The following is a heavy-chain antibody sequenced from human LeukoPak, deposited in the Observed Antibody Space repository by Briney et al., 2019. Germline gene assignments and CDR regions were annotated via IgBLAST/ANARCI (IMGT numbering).Heavy chain of an antibody. CDR3: ARAYCSGGSCYLSPDAFDI. Sequence: SETLSLTCTVSGGSISRYYWSWIRQPAGQGLEWIGRIYTSGRTNYNPSLKSRVTMSVDTSKNQFSLKLSSVTAADTAVYYCARAYCSGGSCYLSPDAFDIWGQGTMVTVSS. CDR2: IYTSGRT. V-gene: IGHV4-4*07. CDR1: GGSISRYY. D-gene: IGHD2-15*01. J-gene: IGHJ3*02.